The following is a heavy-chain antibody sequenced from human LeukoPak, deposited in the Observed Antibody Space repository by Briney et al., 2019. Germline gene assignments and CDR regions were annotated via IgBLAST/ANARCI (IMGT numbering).Heavy chain of an antibody. V-gene: IGHV4-38-2*02. CDR1: GYSISSAYY. CDR3: AWGSGTGDAFDI. CDR2: MYHSGST. J-gene: IGHJ3*02. D-gene: IGHD7-27*01. Sequence: SETLSLTCSVSGYSISSAYYWGWIRQPPGKGLEWIGTMYHSGSTNYNPSLKSRVTISVDTSKNQFSLRLSSVTAADTAVYYCAWGSGTGDAFDIWGQGTMVTVSS.